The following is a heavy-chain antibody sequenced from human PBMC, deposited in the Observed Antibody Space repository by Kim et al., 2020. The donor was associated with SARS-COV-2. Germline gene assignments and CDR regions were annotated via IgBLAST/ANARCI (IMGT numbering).Heavy chain of an antibody. V-gene: IGHV1-46*01. J-gene: IGHJ4*02. CDR1: GYTFTSYY. Sequence: ASVKVSCKASGYTFTSYYMHWVRQAPGQGLEWMGIINPSGGSTSYAQKFQGRVTMTRDTSTSTVYMELSSLRSEDTAVYYCARDFLSWQPTEPVVVPAAIFLGSLLFDYWGQGTLVTVSS. CDR2: INPSGGST. CDR3: ARDFLSWQPTEPVVVPAAIFLGSLLFDY. D-gene: IGHD2-2*01.